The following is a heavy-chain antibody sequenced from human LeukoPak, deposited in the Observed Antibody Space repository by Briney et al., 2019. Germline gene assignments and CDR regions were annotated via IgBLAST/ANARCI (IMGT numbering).Heavy chain of an antibody. CDR3: ARVDSSSWYSHGDEYFQH. V-gene: IGHV1-2*02. CDR1: GYTFTGYH. J-gene: IGHJ1*01. D-gene: IGHD6-13*01. Sequence: ASVKVSCKACGYTFTGYHMHWVRQAPGQGLEWMGRINPNSGGTNHAQKFQGRVTMTRDMSISTAYMELSRLRSDDTAVYYCARVDSSSWYSHGDEYFQHWGQGTLVTVSS. CDR2: INPNSGGT.